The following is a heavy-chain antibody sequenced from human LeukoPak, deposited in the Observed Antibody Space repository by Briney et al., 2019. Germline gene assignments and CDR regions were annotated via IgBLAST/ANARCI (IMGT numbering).Heavy chain of an antibody. V-gene: IGHV7-4-1*01. CDR1: GYPFTSDA. D-gene: IGHD3-22*01. J-gene: IGHJ6*02. CDR3: ARYYYDSSGPLLPPGSHYYYGTDV. Sequence: ASVKVSCTAFGYPFTSDAMKWVRQAPGQGLEWMGLINTNTGNPTYAQGFTGRFVFSLDTSVSTAYLQICSLKAEDTAVYYCARYYYDSSGPLLPPGSHYYYGTDVWGQGTTVTVSS. CDR2: INTNTGNP.